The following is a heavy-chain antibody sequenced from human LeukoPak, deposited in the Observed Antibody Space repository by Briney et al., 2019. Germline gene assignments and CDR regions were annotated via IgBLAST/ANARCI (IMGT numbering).Heavy chain of an antibody. CDR3: AREGYSYGSYHFDY. CDR1: GFTVSSNY. CDR2: IYSGGST. Sequence: PGGSLRLSCAASGFTVSSNYMSWVRQAPGKGLEWVSVIYSGGSTYYADSVKGRFTISRDNSKNTLYLQMNSLRAEDTAVYYCAREGYSYGSYHFDYWGQGTLVTVSS. D-gene: IGHD5-18*01. J-gene: IGHJ4*02. V-gene: IGHV3-53*01.